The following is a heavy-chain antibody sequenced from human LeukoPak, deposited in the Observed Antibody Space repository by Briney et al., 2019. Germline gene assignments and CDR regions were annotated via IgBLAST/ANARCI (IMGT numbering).Heavy chain of an antibody. V-gene: IGHV3-23*01. CDR3: AKADYGDHQSSLGFDP. CDR2: ISGSGGST. Sequence: PGGSLRLSCAASGFTFSSYAMSWVRQAPGKGLEWVSAISGSGGSTYYADSVKGRFTISRDNSKDTLYLQMNSLRAEDTAVYYCAKADYGDHQSSLGFDPWGQGTLVTVSS. J-gene: IGHJ5*02. D-gene: IGHD4-17*01. CDR1: GFTFSSYA.